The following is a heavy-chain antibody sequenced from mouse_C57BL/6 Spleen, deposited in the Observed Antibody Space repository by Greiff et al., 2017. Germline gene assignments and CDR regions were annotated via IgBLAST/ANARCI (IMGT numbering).Heavy chain of an antibody. D-gene: IGHD3-2*02. CDR1: GFTFSSYG. V-gene: IGHV5-6*02. Sequence: DVMLVESGGDLVKPGGSLKLSCAASGFTFSSYGMSWVRQTPDKRLEWVATISSGGSYTYYPDSVKGRFTISRDNAKNTLYLQMSSLKSEDTAMYYCARDGSGLYYFGYWGQGTTLTVSA. CDR3: ARDGSGLYYFGY. CDR2: ISSGGSYT. J-gene: IGHJ2*01.